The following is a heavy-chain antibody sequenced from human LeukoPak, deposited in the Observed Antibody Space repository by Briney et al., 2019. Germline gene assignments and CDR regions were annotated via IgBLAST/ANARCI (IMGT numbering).Heavy chain of an antibody. CDR2: ISYDGSNK. V-gene: IGHV3-30-3*01. CDR3: AREGASGYLDC. CDR1: GFTFSSYA. D-gene: IGHD3-22*01. Sequence: PGRSLRLSCAASGFTFSSYAMHWVRQAPGKGLEWVAVISYDGSNKYYADSVKGRFTISRDNSKNTLYLQMNSLRAEDTAVYYCAREGASGYLDCWVQGSLVAVSS. J-gene: IGHJ4*02.